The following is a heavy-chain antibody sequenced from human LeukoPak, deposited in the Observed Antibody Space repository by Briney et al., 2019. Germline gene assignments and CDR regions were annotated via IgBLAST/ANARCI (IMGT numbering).Heavy chain of an antibody. CDR2: IIPIFGTA. J-gene: IGHJ4*02. Sequence: SSVKVSCKASGGTFSSYAIIWVRQAPGRGLEWMGGIIPIFGTANYAQKFQGRVTITADKSTSTAYMELSSLRSEDTAVYYCARADLYSYGYGYWGQGTLVTVSS. V-gene: IGHV1-69*06. D-gene: IGHD5-18*01. CDR3: ARADLYSYGYGY. CDR1: GGTFSSYA.